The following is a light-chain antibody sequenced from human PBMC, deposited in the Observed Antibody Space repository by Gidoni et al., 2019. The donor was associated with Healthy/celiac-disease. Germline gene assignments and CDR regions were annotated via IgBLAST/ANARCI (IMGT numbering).Light chain of an antibody. V-gene: IGKV1-33*01. J-gene: IGKJ2*01. CDR1: QDISNY. CDR3: QQYDHLPYT. Sequence: DIQMTQSPSSLSASVGDRVTITCQASQDISNYLNGYQQKPGKAPKLLIYDASNLETGVPSRFSGSGSGTDFTFAILSLQPEDIATYYCQQYDHLPYTFGQGTKLEIK. CDR2: DAS.